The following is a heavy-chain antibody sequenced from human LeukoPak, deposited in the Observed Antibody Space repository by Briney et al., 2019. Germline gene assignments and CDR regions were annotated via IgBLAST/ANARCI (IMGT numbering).Heavy chain of an antibody. V-gene: IGHV3-11*04. D-gene: IGHD3-10*01. Sequence: PGRSLRLSCAASGFTFSDYYMSWIRQAPGKGREWVSYVSSIGSTIYYADSVKGRFTISRDNSKNTLYLQMNSLRAEDTAVYYCAKSRASSGGLRPPSYYMDVWGKGTTVTISS. CDR3: AKSRASSGGLRPPSYYMDV. J-gene: IGHJ6*03. CDR2: VSSIGSTI. CDR1: GFTFSDYY.